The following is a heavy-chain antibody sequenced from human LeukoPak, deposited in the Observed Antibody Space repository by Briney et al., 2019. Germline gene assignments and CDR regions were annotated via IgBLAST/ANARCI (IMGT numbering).Heavy chain of an antibody. J-gene: IGHJ3*02. D-gene: IGHD3-16*01. CDR3: ASQWGSDAFDI. V-gene: IGHV4-39*01. CDR1: GGSISSSGYY. Sequence: PSETLSLTCTVSGGSISSSGYYWGGIRQPPGKGLEWIGSIYYSGSTYYNPSLKSRVTISVDTSKNQFSLKLSSVTAADTAVYYCASQWGSDAFDIWGQGTMVTVSS. CDR2: IYYSGST.